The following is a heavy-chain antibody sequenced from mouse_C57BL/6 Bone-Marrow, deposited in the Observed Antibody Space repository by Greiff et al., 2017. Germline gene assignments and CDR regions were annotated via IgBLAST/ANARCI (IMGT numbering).Heavy chain of an antibody. CDR1: EYEFPSHD. CDR2: INSDGGST. CDR3: ARQGFTTVVVYYFDY. J-gene: IGHJ2*01. D-gene: IGHD1-1*01. Sequence: EVKLVESGGGLVQPGESLKLSCESNEYEFPSHDMSWVRKTPEKRLELVAAINSDGGSTYYPDTMERRFIISRDNTKKTLYLQMSSLRSEDTALYYCARQGFTTVVVYYFDYWGQGTTLTVSS. V-gene: IGHV5-2*01.